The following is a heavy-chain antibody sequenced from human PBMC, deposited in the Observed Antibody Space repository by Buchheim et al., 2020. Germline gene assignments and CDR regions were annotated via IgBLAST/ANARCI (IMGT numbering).Heavy chain of an antibody. CDR2: INPDGGEK. V-gene: IGHV3-7*01. CDR1: RFTFSTYW. J-gene: IGHJ3*02. Sequence: EVQLEESGGGLVQPGESLRLSCATSRFTFSTYWMSWVRQAPGKGLEWVANINPDGGEKFYVDSVKGRFIISRDKARNSLFLQMNSLRDEDTAVYYCARDQGALDIWGQGT. CDR3: ARDQGALDI. D-gene: IGHD4/OR15-4a*01.